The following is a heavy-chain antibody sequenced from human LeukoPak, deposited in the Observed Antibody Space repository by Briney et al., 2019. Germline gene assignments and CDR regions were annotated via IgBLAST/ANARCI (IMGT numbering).Heavy chain of an antibody. CDR3: ARAYYGSGSFDY. D-gene: IGHD3-10*01. CDR2: INHSGST. CDR1: GGSFSGYC. Sequence: PSETLSLTCAVYGGSFSGYCWSWIRQPPGKGLEWIGEINHSGSTNYNPSLKSRVTISVDTSKNQFSLKLSSVTAADTAVYYCARAYYGSGSFDYWGQGTLVTVSS. V-gene: IGHV4-34*01. J-gene: IGHJ4*02.